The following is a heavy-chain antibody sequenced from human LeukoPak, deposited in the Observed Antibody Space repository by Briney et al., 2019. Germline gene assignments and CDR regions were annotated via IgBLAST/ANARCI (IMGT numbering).Heavy chain of an antibody. CDR3: ARGTIVAVPAADYYYMDV. CDR1: GYTFTSYD. D-gene: IGHD2-2*01. CDR2: MIPNSGNT. Sequence: GASVKVSCKASGYTFTSYDINWVRQATGQGLEWMGWMIPNSGNTGYAQKFQGRVTITRNTSISTAYMELSSLRSEDTAVYYCARGTIVAVPAADYYYMDVWGKGTTVTASS. J-gene: IGHJ6*03. V-gene: IGHV1-8*03.